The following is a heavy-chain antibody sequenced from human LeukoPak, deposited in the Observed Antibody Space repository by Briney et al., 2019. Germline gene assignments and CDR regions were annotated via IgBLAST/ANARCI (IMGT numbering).Heavy chain of an antibody. CDR3: AKDSDSSGYYYGFLHAFDI. Sequence: GGSLRLSCAASGFTFSSSAMSWVRQVPGKGLEWVSGISASGGSTSYADSVRGRFTISRDNAKNSLYLQMNSLRAEDTALYYCAKDSDSSGYYYGFLHAFDIWGQGTMVTVSS. CDR1: GFTFSSSA. J-gene: IGHJ3*02. V-gene: IGHV3-23*01. D-gene: IGHD3-22*01. CDR2: ISASGGST.